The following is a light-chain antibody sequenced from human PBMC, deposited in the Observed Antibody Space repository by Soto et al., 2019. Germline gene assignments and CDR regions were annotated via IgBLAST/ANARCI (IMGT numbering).Light chain of an antibody. Sequence: DIQMTQSPSSLSASVGDRVTIACQSSHDVSRNLNWFQQKPGEAPKLLIYDASNLERGVPSRFSASGSGTDFTFTISSLQPEDVGTNYCQQYNSMLSFGGGTEIELK. CDR3: QQYNSMLS. CDR2: DAS. CDR1: HDVSRN. J-gene: IGKJ4*01. V-gene: IGKV1-33*01.